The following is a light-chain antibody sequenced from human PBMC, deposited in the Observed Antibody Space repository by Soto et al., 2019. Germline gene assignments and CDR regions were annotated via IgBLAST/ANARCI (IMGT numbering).Light chain of an antibody. CDR3: QQYNDYSWT. J-gene: IGKJ1*01. V-gene: IGKV1-5*03. CDR1: QSIGIW. CDR2: KAS. Sequence: IQMTQSPSTLSASVGDRVAITCRASQSIGIWLAWYQQKPGKAPRFLIYKASSLESGVPSRFSGSGYGTVFTLTICSLKTDDFATYYCQQYNDYSWTFGQGTKVEIK.